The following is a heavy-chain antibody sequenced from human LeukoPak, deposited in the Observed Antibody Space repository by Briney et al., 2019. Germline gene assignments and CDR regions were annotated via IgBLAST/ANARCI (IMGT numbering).Heavy chain of an antibody. CDR3: ASLLGVPGVIRYYFAY. Sequence: ASVKVSCKASGYTFTNYALHWVRQAPGQRPEWMGWITAGNGNTKYSQNFQGRVTITRDTSASTAYMELSSLRSEDTAVYYCASLLGVPGVIRYYFAYWGQGTLVTASS. V-gene: IGHV1-3*01. CDR2: ITAGNGNT. J-gene: IGHJ4*02. D-gene: IGHD3-10*01. CDR1: GYTFTNYA.